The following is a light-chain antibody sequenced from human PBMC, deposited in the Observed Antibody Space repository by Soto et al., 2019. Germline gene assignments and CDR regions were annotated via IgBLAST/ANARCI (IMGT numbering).Light chain of an antibody. CDR3: QQYGSSPYT. CDR2: GVS. CDR1: QSISSSY. J-gene: IGKJ2*01. Sequence: EIVLTQSPGTLSLSPGERATLSCRASQSISSSYFAWYQQKPGQAPRLLMYGVSSRATGIPDRFSVSGSGTDFTLTISRLEPEDFAVYYCQQYGSSPYTFGQGTKLEIK. V-gene: IGKV3-20*01.